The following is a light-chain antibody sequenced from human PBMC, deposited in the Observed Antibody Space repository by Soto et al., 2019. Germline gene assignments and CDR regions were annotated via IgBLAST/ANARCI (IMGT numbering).Light chain of an antibody. CDR3: QQYGTSPFT. CDR2: GAS. J-gene: IGKJ3*01. CDR1: QSVSSSY. V-gene: IGKV3-20*01. Sequence: EIVLTQPPGTLSLSPGERATLSCRASQSVSSSYLAWYQQKPGQAPRLLIYGASIRATGIPDRFSGSGSGTYFTLTISRVEPEDFAVYYCQQYGTSPFTFGLGPKWISN.